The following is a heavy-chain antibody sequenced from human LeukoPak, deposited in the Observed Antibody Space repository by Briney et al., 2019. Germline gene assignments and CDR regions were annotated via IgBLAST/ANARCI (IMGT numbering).Heavy chain of an antibody. D-gene: IGHD2-15*01. CDR3: ASTACSGNCYFDY. CDR1: GYTITGYY. CDR2: INPKSGGT. J-gene: IGHJ4*02. Sequence: ASVKVSCKASGYTITGYYVHWVRQAPGQGLEWMGWINPKSGGTDCAQKSQGRVTMTRDTSISTAYMELTRLTADDTAVYYCASTACSGNCYFDYWGQGTLVTVSS. V-gene: IGHV1-2*02.